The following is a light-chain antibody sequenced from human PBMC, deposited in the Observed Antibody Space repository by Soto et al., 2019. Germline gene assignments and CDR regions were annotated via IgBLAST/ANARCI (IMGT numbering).Light chain of an antibody. Sequence: QSALTQPASVSGSPGQSITISCTGTSSDVGAYNFVSWYQLHPGEAPKLIIYEVTNRPSGVSERFSGSKSGNTASLTISGLQSEDETDYYCSSYNSLSNVVFGTGTKVTVL. J-gene: IGLJ1*01. V-gene: IGLV2-14*01. CDR2: EVT. CDR1: SSDVGAYNF. CDR3: SSYNSLSNVV.